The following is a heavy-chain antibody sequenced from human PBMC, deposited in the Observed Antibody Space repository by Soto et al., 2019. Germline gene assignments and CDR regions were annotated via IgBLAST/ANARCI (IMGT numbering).Heavy chain of an antibody. J-gene: IGHJ4*03. CDR1: GYSFPSFW. CDR3: ARHYPGIGIQPGAIHF. D-gene: IGHD1-26*01. CDR2: VYPGTSQT. Sequence: GESLKISCKSSGYSFPSFWIGWVRQMPGKGLEWMGIVYPGTSQTTYSPSFQGQVTISADKSISTAYLQWSSLKASDSAMYYCARHYPGIGIQPGAIHFWDQRTMVTLSS. V-gene: IGHV5-51*01.